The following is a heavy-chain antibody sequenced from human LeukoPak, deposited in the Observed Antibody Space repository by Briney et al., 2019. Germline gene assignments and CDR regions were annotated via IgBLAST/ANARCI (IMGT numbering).Heavy chain of an antibody. CDR1: GFTFSNAW. Sequence: GGSLRLSCAASGFTFSNAWMSWVRQAPGKGLEWVGRIKSKTDGGTTDYAAPVKGRFTISRDDSKNTLYLHMNSLRAEDTAVYYCAKDEGTSVDGDYFDYWGQGTLVTVSS. CDR3: AKDEGTSVDGDYFDY. D-gene: IGHD3-10*01. V-gene: IGHV3-15*01. CDR2: IKSKTDGGTT. J-gene: IGHJ4*02.